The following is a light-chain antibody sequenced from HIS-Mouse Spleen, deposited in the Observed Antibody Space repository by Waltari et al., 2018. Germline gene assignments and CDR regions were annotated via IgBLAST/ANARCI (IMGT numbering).Light chain of an antibody. CDR2: KVS. CDR1: QSLVHSDGNTY. CDR3: MQGTHWLRT. J-gene: IGKJ1*01. V-gene: IGKV2-30*02. Sequence: DVVMTQSPLSLPVTLGQPASISCRSSQSLVHSDGNTYLNWFQQRPGQSPRRLMYKVSNRDSGVPDRFSGSGSGTDFTLKISRVEAEDVGVYYCMQGTHWLRTFGQGTKVEIK.